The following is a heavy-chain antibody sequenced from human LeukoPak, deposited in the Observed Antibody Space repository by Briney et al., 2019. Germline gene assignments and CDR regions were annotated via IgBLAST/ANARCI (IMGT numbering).Heavy chain of an antibody. Sequence: PSETLSLTCIVSGGSFSRVGYFWSWIRQPAGKGLEWIGRIYTNGDTNYNPSLKSRVTMSVDTSTNQFSRKLSSVTAADTAVYYCARERRDDYVSFDYWGQGTLVSVSS. CDR2: IYTNGDT. J-gene: IGHJ4*02. CDR3: ARERRDDYVSFDY. D-gene: IGHD4-17*01. CDR1: GGSFSRVGYF. V-gene: IGHV4-61*02.